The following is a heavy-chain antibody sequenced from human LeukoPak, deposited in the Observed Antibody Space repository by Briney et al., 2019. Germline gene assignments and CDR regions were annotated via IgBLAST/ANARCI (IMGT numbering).Heavy chain of an antibody. Sequence: PGGSLRLSCAASGFTFSGYPIHWVRQAPGKGLEWVAVISYDGSNKYYADSVKGRFTISRDNSKNTLYLQMNSLRAEDTAVYYCARELERYFQHWGQGTLVTVSS. D-gene: IGHD5-24*01. CDR1: GFTFSGYP. J-gene: IGHJ1*01. CDR2: ISYDGSNK. V-gene: IGHV3-30-3*01. CDR3: ARELERYFQH.